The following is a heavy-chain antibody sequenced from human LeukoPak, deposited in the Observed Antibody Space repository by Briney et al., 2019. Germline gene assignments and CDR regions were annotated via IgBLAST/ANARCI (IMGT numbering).Heavy chain of an antibody. V-gene: IGHV3-30*04. CDR1: GFTFSSYA. J-gene: IGHJ4*02. D-gene: IGHD3-22*01. CDR3: ARDPSKGNYYDSRGYIGY. Sequence: GGSLRLSCAASGFTFSSYAMHWVRQAPGKGLEWVAAISYDGSNKYYADSVKGRFTISRDNSKNTLYLQMNSLRDEDTAVYYCARDPSKGNYYDSRGYIGYWGQGTLVTVSS. CDR2: ISYDGSNK.